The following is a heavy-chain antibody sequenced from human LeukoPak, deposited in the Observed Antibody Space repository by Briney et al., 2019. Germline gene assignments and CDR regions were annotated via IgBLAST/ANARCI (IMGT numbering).Heavy chain of an antibody. J-gene: IGHJ4*02. Sequence: GGSLRLSCAASGFTFSSYGMHWVRQAPGKGLEWAAVIWYDGSNKYYADSVKGRFTISRDNSKNTLYLQMNSLRAEDTAVYYCASHYDSSGKPFDYWGQGTLVTVSS. D-gene: IGHD3-22*01. CDR3: ASHYDSSGKPFDY. V-gene: IGHV3-33*01. CDR2: IWYDGSNK. CDR1: GFTFSSYG.